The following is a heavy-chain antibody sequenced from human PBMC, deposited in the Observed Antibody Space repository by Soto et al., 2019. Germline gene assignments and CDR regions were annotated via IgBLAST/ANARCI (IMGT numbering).Heavy chain of an antibody. CDR2: IYYSGST. D-gene: IGHD1-26*01. CDR3: ARDPKVELLWAYYYYCMHV. CDR1: VGSISSGDYY. Sequence: SETLSLTCTVSVGSISSGDYYWSWIRQPPGKGLEWIGYIYYSGSTYYNPSLKSRVTISVDTSKNQFSLKLSSVTAADTAVYYCARDPKVELLWAYYYYCMHVWGQGPPVT. J-gene: IGHJ6*02. V-gene: IGHV4-30-4*01.